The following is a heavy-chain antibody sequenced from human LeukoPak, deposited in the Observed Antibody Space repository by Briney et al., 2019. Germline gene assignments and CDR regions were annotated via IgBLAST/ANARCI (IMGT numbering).Heavy chain of an antibody. Sequence: GESLRLSCAASGFTVSSNYMSWVRQAPGKGLEWVSVIYSGGSTYYSDSVKGRLTICTHNSKNTLYLQMNSLRAEDTAVYYCARGGYSYGSSGMDVWGQGNTVTVSS. V-gene: IGHV3-53*04. CDR3: ARGGYSYGSSGMDV. CDR1: GFTVSSNY. J-gene: IGHJ6*02. CDR2: IYSGGST. D-gene: IGHD5-18*01.